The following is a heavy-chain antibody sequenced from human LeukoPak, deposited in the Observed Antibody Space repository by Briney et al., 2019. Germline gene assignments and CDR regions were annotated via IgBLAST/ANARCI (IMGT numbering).Heavy chain of an antibody. CDR2: ISGSGGST. D-gene: IGHD3-3*01. CDR3: AKDLGDYDFWSGYYTRGFDY. Sequence: PGGSLRLSCAASGFTFSNFAMSWVRQVPGKGLEWVSAISGSGGSTYHADSVKGRFTISRDNSKNTLYLQMNSLRAEDTAVYYCAKDLGDYDFWSGYYTRGFDYWGQGTLVTVSS. CDR1: GFTFSNFA. J-gene: IGHJ4*02. V-gene: IGHV3-23*01.